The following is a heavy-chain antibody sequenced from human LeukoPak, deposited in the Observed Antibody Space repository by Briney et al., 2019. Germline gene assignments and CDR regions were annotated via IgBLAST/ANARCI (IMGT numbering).Heavy chain of an antibody. J-gene: IGHJ5*02. CDR1: GLTFNNAW. CDR2: IKSKTDGETT. V-gene: IGHV3-15*07. D-gene: IGHD3-22*01. CDR3: TTDFYDST. Sequence: GGSLRLSCAASGLTFNNAWMIWVRQAPGKGPEWVGRIKSKTDGETTDYAAPVKGRFTISRDDSKSTLYLQMNSLQTEDTAVYYCTTDFYDSTWGQGTLVTVSS.